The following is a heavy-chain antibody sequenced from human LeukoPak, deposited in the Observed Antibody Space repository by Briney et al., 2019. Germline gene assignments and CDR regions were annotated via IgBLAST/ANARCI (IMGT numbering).Heavy chain of an antibody. CDR1: GFTFSIYW. Sequence: PGGSLRLSCAASGFTFSIYWMHWVRQAPGKGLVWVSHINSDGSNSNYADSVKGRFTSSRDNAKNTLYLQMNSLRAEDTAVYYCARLLWFGELSLDYWGQGTLVTVSS. J-gene: IGHJ4*02. D-gene: IGHD3-10*01. V-gene: IGHV3-74*01. CDR2: INSDGSNS. CDR3: ARLLWFGELSLDY.